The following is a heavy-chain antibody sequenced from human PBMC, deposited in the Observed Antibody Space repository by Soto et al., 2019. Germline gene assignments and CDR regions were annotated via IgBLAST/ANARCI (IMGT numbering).Heavy chain of an antibody. V-gene: IGHV3-23*01. D-gene: IGHD2-2*01. Sequence: PGGSLRLSCAASGFTFRDYAMSWVRQAPGRGLEWVSGVSNSGSSTYYADSVKGRFTISRDNSKNTLYPQMNSLRAEDTAVYYCAKHSRETTTCCGEDWGQGTRVTVSS. CDR2: VSNSGSST. J-gene: IGHJ4*02. CDR1: GFTFRDYA. CDR3: AKHSRETTTCCGED.